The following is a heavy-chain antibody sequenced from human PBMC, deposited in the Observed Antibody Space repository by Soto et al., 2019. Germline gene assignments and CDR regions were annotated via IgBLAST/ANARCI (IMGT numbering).Heavy chain of an antibody. D-gene: IGHD6-13*01. CDR1: GGSISSSNW. CDR2: IYHSGST. J-gene: IGHJ6*02. V-gene: IGHV4-4*02. Sequence: SETLSLTCAVSGGSISSSNWWSWVRQPPGKGLEWIGEIYHSGSTNYNPSLKSRVTISVDKSKNQFSLKLSSVTAADTAVYYCARDIPGYSTARSYYGMDVWGQGTTVTVSS. CDR3: ARDIPGYSTARSYYGMDV.